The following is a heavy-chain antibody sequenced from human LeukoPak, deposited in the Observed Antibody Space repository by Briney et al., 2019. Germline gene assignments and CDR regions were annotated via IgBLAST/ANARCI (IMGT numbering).Heavy chain of an antibody. CDR1: GGSISSGSYY. CDR3: ADTIFGVGS. V-gene: IGHV4-61*02. J-gene: IGHJ5*02. CDR2: IHTSGIT. D-gene: IGHD3-3*01. Sequence: SETLSLTCTVSGGSISSGSYYWSWIRQPAGKGLEWIGRIHTSGITNYNPSLKSRVTISVDTSKNQFSLKLSSVTAADTAVYYCADTIFGVGSWGQGTLVTVSS.